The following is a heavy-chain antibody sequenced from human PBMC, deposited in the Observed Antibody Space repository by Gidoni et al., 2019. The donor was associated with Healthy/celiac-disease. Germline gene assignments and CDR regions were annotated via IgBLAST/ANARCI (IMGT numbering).Heavy chain of an antibody. J-gene: IGHJ6*02. V-gene: IGHV3-33*01. CDR1: GFTFSSYG. Sequence: QVQLVQSGGGVVQPARSLRLSSAASGFTFSSYGMHWVRQAPGKGLEGVAVIGYDGSNKYYADSVKGRFTISRDNSKNTLYLQMNSLRAEDTAVYYCARDKGYCSSTSCYYYGMDVWGQGTTVTVSS. CDR2: IGYDGSNK. D-gene: IGHD2-2*01. CDR3: ARDKGYCSSTSCYYYGMDV.